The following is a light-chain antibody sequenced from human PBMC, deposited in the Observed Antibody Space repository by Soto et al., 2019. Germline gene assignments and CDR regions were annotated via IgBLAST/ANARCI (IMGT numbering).Light chain of an antibody. Sequence: QSALTQPASVSGSPGQSITISCTGTSSDVGGYNYVSWYQQHPGKAPKLMIYDVSNRPSGVSNRCSGSKSGNTASLTISGLQAEDVADYYCSSYTSSSTLVFGGGTKRAVL. CDR2: DVS. J-gene: IGLJ2*01. CDR3: SSYTSSSTLV. V-gene: IGLV2-14*01. CDR1: SSDVGGYNY.